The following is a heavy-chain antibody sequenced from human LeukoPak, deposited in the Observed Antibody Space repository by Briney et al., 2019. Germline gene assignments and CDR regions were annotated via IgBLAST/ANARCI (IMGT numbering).Heavy chain of an antibody. V-gene: IGHV3-30*02. Sequence: QPGGSRRLSCVASGITFRSSSMHWVRQAPGKGLEWLAFIRFDGSTKYYADSVKGRFTVSRDSSKSTLYLQMNSLRAEDTAVYYCAQPDFWGQGTLVTVSS. J-gene: IGHJ4*02. CDR3: AQPDF. CDR2: IRFDGSTK. CDR1: GITFRSSS.